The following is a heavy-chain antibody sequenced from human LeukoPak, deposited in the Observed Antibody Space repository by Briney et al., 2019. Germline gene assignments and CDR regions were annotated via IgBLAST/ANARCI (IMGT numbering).Heavy chain of an antibody. Sequence: GGSLRLSCAASGFTFSSYWMHWVRQAPGKGLMWVSSISSSSSYIYYADSVKGRFTISRDNAKNSLYLQMNSLRAEDTAVYYCARDTGYCGGDCCPFDPWGQGTLVTVSS. D-gene: IGHD2-21*02. J-gene: IGHJ5*02. V-gene: IGHV3-21*01. CDR1: GFTFSSYW. CDR2: ISSSSSYI. CDR3: ARDTGYCGGDCCPFDP.